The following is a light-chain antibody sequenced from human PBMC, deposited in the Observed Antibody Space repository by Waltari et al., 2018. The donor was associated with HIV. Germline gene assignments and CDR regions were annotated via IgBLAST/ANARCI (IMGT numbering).Light chain of an antibody. CDR1: NSNIGSTYD. Sequence: QSVLTQPPSVSGAPGQRVTISCTGSNSNIGSTYDVHWYQLLPGKAPKLLIYANHNRPAAVPDRFSGSKSGASASLAITGLQAEDEADYSCQSYDSRLSAWVFGGGTKVTVL. CDR3: QSYDSRLSAWV. V-gene: IGLV1-40*01. CDR2: ANH. J-gene: IGLJ3*02.